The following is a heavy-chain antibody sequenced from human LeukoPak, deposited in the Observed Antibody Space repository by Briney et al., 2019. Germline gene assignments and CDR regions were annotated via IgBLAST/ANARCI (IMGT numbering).Heavy chain of an antibody. CDR3: ARDLAGGYCSSTSCYGPGLGY. Sequence: SETLSLTCTVSGGSISSSSYYWGWIRQPPGKGLEWIVSIYYSGTTYYNPSLNSRVTISVATSKNQFSLKLSSMTPAATAVYYCARDLAGGYCSSTSCYGPGLGYWGQGTLVTVST. CDR1: GGSISSSSYY. D-gene: IGHD2-2*01. J-gene: IGHJ4*02. V-gene: IGHV4-39*01. CDR2: IYYSGTT.